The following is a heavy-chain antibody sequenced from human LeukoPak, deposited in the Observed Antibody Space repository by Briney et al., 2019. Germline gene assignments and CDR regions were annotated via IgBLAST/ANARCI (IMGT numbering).Heavy chain of an antibody. J-gene: IGHJ4*02. Sequence: SEALSLTCAVYGGSFSGYYWSWIRQPPGKGLEWIGEINHSGSTNYNPSLKSRVTISVDTSKNQFSLKLSSVTAADTAVYYCARGRRYWGQGTLVTVSS. CDR1: GGSFSGYY. CDR2: INHSGST. V-gene: IGHV4-34*01. CDR3: ARGRRY.